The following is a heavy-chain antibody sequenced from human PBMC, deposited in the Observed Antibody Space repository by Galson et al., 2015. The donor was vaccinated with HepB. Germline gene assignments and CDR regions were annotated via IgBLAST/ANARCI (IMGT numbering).Heavy chain of an antibody. J-gene: IGHJ5*02. D-gene: IGHD2-2*01. CDR2: IKQDGSEK. V-gene: IGHV3-7*03. CDR3: ARVPYSSTGPRFDP. Sequence: LRLSCAGSGFSFSSYWMSWVRQASEKGLEWVANIKQDGSEKYYVDSVKGRFTISRDNARNSVYLQMSSLRAEDTAIYYCARVPYSSTGPRFDPWGQGTLVTVSS. CDR1: GFSFSSYW.